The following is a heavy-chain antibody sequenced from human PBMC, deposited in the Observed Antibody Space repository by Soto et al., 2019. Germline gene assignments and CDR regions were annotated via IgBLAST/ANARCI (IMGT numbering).Heavy chain of an antibody. CDR2: IIPIFGTA. Sequence: QVQLVQSGAEVKKPGSSVKVSCKASGGTFSSYAISWVRQAPGQGLEWMGGIIPIFGTANYAQKFQGRVTITEDEAKSTAYMELSSLRSEDTAVYYCASGDYDFRSGPGGGMDVWGQGTTVTVSS. D-gene: IGHD3-3*01. CDR1: GGTFSSYA. J-gene: IGHJ6*02. V-gene: IGHV1-69*12. CDR3: ASGDYDFRSGPGGGMDV.